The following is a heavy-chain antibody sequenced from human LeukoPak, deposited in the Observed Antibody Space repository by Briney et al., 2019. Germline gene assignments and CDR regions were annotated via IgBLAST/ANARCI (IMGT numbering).Heavy chain of an antibody. CDR1: GFTFSSYG. CDR3: AKDFRRGGPFDY. Sequence: GGTLRLSCAASGFTFSSYGMSWVRQAPGKGLEWVSSISGSGGSTYFADSVKGRFTISRDNSKNTLYLQMNSLRAEDTAVYYCAKDFRRGGPFDYWGQGTLVTVSS. V-gene: IGHV3-23*01. D-gene: IGHD3-16*01. J-gene: IGHJ4*02. CDR2: ISGSGGST.